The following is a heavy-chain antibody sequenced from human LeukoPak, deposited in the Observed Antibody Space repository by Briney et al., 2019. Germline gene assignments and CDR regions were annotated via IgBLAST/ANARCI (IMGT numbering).Heavy chain of an antibody. J-gene: IGHJ6*03. Sequence: GGSLRLSCAASGFTVSSNYMSWVRQAPGKGLEWVSVIYSGGSTYYADSVKGRFTISRDNSKNTLYLQMNSLRAEDTAVYYCARETAAPPDAWIQLWLREKNYYYYYMDVWGKGTTVTVSS. D-gene: IGHD5-18*01. CDR2: IYSGGST. CDR3: ARETAAPPDAWIQLWLREKNYYYYYMDV. V-gene: IGHV3-66*01. CDR1: GFTVSSNY.